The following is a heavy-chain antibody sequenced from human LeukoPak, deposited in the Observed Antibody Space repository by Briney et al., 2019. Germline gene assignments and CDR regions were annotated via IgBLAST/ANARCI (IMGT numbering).Heavy chain of an antibody. CDR1: GGSISSYY. Sequence: SSETLSLTCTVSGGSISSYYWSWIRQPPGKGLEWIGYIYYSGSTNYNPSLKSRVTISVDTSKNQFSLKLSSVTAADTAVYYCARAPSGWYLGYYMDVWGKGTTVTISS. J-gene: IGHJ6*03. CDR3: ARAPSGWYLGYYMDV. D-gene: IGHD6-19*01. V-gene: IGHV4-59*01. CDR2: IYYSGST.